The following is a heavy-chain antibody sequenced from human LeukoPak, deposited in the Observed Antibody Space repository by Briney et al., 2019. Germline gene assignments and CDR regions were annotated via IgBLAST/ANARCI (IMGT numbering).Heavy chain of an antibody. CDR2: ISYDGSNK. Sequence: GRSLRLSCAASGFTFSNYAIHWVRQAPGKGLEWVAFISYDGSNKHYADSVKGRFTISRDNSKNTLYLQMNSLRPEDTAVYYCARARFGYNRGPFDYWGQGILVTVSS. J-gene: IGHJ4*02. D-gene: IGHD5-24*01. CDR1: GFTFSNYA. V-gene: IGHV3-30-3*01. CDR3: ARARFGYNRGPFDY.